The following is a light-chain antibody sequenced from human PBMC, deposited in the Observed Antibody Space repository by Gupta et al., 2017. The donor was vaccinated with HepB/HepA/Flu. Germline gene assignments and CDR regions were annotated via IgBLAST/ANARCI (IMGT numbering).Light chain of an antibody. CDR1: SSDVGTYNS. J-gene: IGLJ2*01. CDR3: SSFTGTNTLVV. CDR2: DDT. V-gene: IGLV2-14*03. Sequence: QSALTQPASVSGSPGQSIPISCTGPSSDVGTYNSVSWYQQYPGKAPKLLISDDTNRPSWLSNRFSGSKSGNTASLTISGLQAEDEAEYYCSSFTGTNTLVVFGGGTKLTVL.